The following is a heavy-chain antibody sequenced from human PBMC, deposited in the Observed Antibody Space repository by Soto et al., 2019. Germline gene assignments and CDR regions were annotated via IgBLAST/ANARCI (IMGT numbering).Heavy chain of an antibody. V-gene: IGHV3-23*01. CDR2: ISRSGDNT. D-gene: IGHD6-6*01. J-gene: IGHJ4*02. Sequence: EVQLLDSGGGSVQSGGSLRLSCVGSGFTFSSYAMSWVRQAPGKGLEWVSTISRSGDNTYYADSAKGRFTVSSDNSKNTLFLQMNILIADDTAISYCANTASAAGRRRDRYWGQGTVVIVSS. CDR3: ANTASAAGRRRDRY. CDR1: GFTFSSYA.